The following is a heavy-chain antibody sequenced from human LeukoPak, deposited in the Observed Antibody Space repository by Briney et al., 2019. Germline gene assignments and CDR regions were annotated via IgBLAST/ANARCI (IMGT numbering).Heavy chain of an antibody. CDR3: ARTIAVAGIAFDY. Sequence: ASVKVSCKAFGYTFTSNYMHWVRQAPGQGPEWMGVISPSGGSTTYAQKFQGRVTLTRDMSTSTDYLELSSLRSEDTAVYYCARTIAVAGIAFDYWGQGTLVTVSS. CDR2: ISPSGGST. V-gene: IGHV1-46*01. CDR1: GYTFTSNY. D-gene: IGHD6-19*01. J-gene: IGHJ4*02.